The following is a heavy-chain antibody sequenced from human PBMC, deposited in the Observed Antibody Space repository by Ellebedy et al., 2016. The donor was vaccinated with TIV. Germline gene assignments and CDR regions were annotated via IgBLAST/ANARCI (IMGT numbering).Heavy chain of an antibody. CDR1: GFSFNTFF. V-gene: IGHV3-23*01. J-gene: IGHJ4*02. CDR2: ISAGSDTT. CDR3: RQGHYADY. Sequence: GESLKISXAASGFSFNTFFMSWVRHSPWRGLEWVSTISAGSDTTRFADSVKGRFTISRDNSKNTVYLRMNDLRAEDTVVYYCRQGHYADYWGQGTLVTVSS.